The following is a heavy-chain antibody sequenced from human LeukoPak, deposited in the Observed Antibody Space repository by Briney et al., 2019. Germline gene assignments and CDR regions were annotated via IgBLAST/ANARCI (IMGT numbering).Heavy chain of an antibody. J-gene: IGHJ4*02. V-gene: IGHV3-48*03. Sequence: GGSLRLSCAASGFTFSSYEMNWVRQAPGKGLEWVSYISSSGSTIYYADSVKVRFTISRDNAKNSLYLQMNSLRAEDTAVYYCARDFVDYDILTGYYNGFDYWGQGTLVTVSS. CDR3: ARDFVDYDILTGYYNGFDY. CDR1: GFTFSSYE. CDR2: ISSSGSTI. D-gene: IGHD3-9*01.